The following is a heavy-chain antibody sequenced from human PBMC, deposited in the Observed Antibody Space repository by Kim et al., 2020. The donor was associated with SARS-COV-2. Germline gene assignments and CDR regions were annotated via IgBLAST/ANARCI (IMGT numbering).Heavy chain of an antibody. CDR2: ISWNSGSI. CDR1: GFTFGDYA. CDR3: AKDKDYESCGYLDE. D-gene: IGHD3-22*01. J-gene: IGHJ4*02. V-gene: IGHV3-9*01. Sequence: GGSLRLSCAASGFTFGDYAMRWVRQAPGKGLEWVSVISWNSGSIGYADSVKGRFTISRDNAKNSLYLQMNSLRAEDTAVYYCAKDKDYESCGYLDEWGQGTPVTVSS.